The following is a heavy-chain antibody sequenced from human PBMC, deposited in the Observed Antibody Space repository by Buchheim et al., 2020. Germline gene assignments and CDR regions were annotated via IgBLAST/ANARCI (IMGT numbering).Heavy chain of an antibody. CDR2: MSSSGSTI. Sequence: QVQLVESGGGLVKPGGSLRLSCAASGFTFSDYYMSWIRQAPGKGLEWVSDMSSSGSTIYYADSVKGRFTIARDNAKNSLYLQMNSLRAEDTAVYYCARDNRITIFGVVITQTYYYYGMDVWGQGTT. V-gene: IGHV3-11*01. CDR1: GFTFSDYY. J-gene: IGHJ6*02. CDR3: ARDNRITIFGVVITQTYYYYGMDV. D-gene: IGHD3-3*01.